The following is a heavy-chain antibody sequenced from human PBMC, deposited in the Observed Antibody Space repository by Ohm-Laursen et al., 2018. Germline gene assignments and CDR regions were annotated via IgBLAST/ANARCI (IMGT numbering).Heavy chain of an antibody. V-gene: IGHV3-7*01. Sequence: GSLRLSCTASGFTFSRHYMTWVRQAPGKGLEWVAKINQNGSGKYYMDSVKGRFTISRDNAKNSLYLQMNSLRAEDTAVYYCALNVGYDDFWSAFEYWGQGTLVTVSS. J-gene: IGHJ4*02. CDR2: INQNGSGK. CDR3: ALNVGYDDFWSAFEY. CDR1: GFTFSRHY. D-gene: IGHD3-3*01.